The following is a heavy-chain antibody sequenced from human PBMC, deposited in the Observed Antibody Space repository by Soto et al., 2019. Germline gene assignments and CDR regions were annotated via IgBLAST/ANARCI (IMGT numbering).Heavy chain of an antibody. CDR3: DRDNILGILYGAMVV. CDR1: GGSISSGDYY. V-gene: IGHV4-30-4*01. Sequence: SEPLSLTCTVSGGSISSGDYYWSWIRQPPGKGLEWIGYIYYSGSTYYNPSLKSRVTISVDTSKNQFSLKLSSVTAADTAVYYCDRDNILGILYGAMVVWCQGTKVIVS. CDR2: IYYSGST. J-gene: IGHJ6*02. D-gene: IGHD3-3*02.